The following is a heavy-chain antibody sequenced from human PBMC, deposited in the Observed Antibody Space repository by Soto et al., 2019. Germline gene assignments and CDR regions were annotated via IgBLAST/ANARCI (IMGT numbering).Heavy chain of an antibody. CDR1: GFTFSSYA. Sequence: GGSLRLSCAASGFTFSSYAMSWVRQAPGKGLEWVSAISGSGGSTYYADSVKGRFTISRDNSKNTLYLQMNSLRAEDTAVYYCATEVTDIVVVVAANPYYYYGMDVWGQGTTATVSS. D-gene: IGHD2-15*01. V-gene: IGHV3-23*01. J-gene: IGHJ6*02. CDR3: ATEVTDIVVVVAANPYYYYGMDV. CDR2: ISGSGGST.